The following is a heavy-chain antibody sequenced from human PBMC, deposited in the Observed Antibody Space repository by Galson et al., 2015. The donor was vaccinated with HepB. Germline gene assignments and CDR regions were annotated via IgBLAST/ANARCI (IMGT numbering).Heavy chain of an antibody. CDR1: GYSFTTYW. CDR2: IYPGDSQT. V-gene: IGHV5-51*01. Sequence: QSGAEVKKPRESLKISCKAFGYSFTTYWIGWVRQMPGKGLEWMAIIYPGDSQTMYSPSFQGQVTISADKSFTTSYLHWSSLKASDTAVYYCARVGYYDSSGYVENWFDPWGQGTLVTVSS. D-gene: IGHD3-22*01. J-gene: IGHJ5*01. CDR3: ARVGYYDSSGYVENWFDP.